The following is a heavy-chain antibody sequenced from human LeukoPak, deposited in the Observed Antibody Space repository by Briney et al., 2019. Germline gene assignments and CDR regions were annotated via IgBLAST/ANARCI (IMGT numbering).Heavy chain of an antibody. V-gene: IGHV3-53*01. J-gene: IGHJ3*02. Sequence: GGSLRLSCAASGFTVSSNYMSWVRQAPGKGLEWVSVIYSGGSTYYADSVKGRFTISRDNSKNTLYLQMNSLRAEDTAVYYCAKDRRYYYDSSGYYHYDAFDIWGQGTMVTVSS. CDR3: AKDRRYYYDSSGYYHYDAFDI. CDR1: GFTVSSNY. D-gene: IGHD3-22*01. CDR2: IYSGGST.